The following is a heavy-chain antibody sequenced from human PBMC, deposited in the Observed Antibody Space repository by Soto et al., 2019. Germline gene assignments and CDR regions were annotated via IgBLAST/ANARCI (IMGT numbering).Heavy chain of an antibody. V-gene: IGHV3-20*04. CDR2: INWNGASA. D-gene: IGHD2-8*02. Sequence: PGGSLRLSCTVSGFTFDNYAMSWVRQAPGKGLEWISGINWNGASAGYADSVKGRFTISRDTSKNTLYLQMSSLRVEDTAVYYCARDPGGYPLGIFNIWGQGTRVTVSS. J-gene: IGHJ3*02. CDR3: ARDPGGYPLGIFNI. CDR1: GFTFDNYA.